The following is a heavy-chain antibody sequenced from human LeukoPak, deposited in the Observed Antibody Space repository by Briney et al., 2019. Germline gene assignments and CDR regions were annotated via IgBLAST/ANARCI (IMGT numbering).Heavy chain of an antibody. CDR1: GFTFSSYW. CDR2: IKQDGSEK. CDR3: ARETEMANLDY. D-gene: IGHD5-24*01. Sequence: GGSLRLSCAASGFTFSSYWMNWVRQAPGKGLEWVANIKQDGSEKYYVDSVKGRFTISRDNAKKSLYLQMNSLRAEDTAVYYCARETEMANLDYWGQGTLVTVSS. J-gene: IGHJ4*02. V-gene: IGHV3-7*04.